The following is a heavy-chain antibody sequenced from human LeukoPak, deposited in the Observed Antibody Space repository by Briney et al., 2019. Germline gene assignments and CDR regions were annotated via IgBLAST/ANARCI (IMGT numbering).Heavy chain of an antibody. CDR2: IKLDGSEK. CDR3: AQKGGTDH. V-gene: IGHV3-7*01. CDR1: GFTFGKYW. Sequence: PGGSLRLSCVASGFTFGKYWMSWVRQAPGKGLEWVANIKLDGSEKNYVDSVKGRFTISRDNAKNSLYLQMSSLRVEDTAIYYCAQKGGTDHWGQGTLVTVSS. D-gene: IGHD2-15*01. J-gene: IGHJ4*02.